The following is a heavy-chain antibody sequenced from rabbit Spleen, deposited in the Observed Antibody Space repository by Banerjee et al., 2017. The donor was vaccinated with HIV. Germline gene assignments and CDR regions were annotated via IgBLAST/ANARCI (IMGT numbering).Heavy chain of an antibody. J-gene: IGHJ2*01. CDR1: GFSFSYGYW. CDR2: IDNGDGST. CDR3: ARNYVNAFDP. Sequence: QSLEESGGDLVKPGASLTLTCTASGFSFSYGYWICWVRQAPGKGLELIACIDNGDGSTYYANWPKGRFTISKTSSTTVTLQMTSLTAADTATYFCARNYVNAFDPWGQGTLVTVS. D-gene: IGHD1-1*01. V-gene: IGHV1S40*01.